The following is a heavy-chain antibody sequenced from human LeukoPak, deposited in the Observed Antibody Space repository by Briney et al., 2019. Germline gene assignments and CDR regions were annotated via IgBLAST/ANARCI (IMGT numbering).Heavy chain of an antibody. CDR1: GGTFSSYT. CDR2: IIPILGIA. V-gene: IGHV1-69*02. CDR3: ARGSMTTVTTNYYYYYMDV. J-gene: IGHJ6*03. Sequence: SVKVSCKASGGTFSSYTISWVRQAPGQGLEWMGRIIPILGIANYAQKFQGRVTITADKSTCTAYMELSSLRSEDTAVYYCARGSMTTVTTNYYYYYMDVWGKGTTVTVSS. D-gene: IGHD4-17*01.